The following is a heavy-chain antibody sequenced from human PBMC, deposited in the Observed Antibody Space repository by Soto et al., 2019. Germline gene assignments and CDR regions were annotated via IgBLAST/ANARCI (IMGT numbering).Heavy chain of an antibody. CDR3: ARGCSGGSCAPPYYYYYMDV. V-gene: IGHV3-33*01. CDR1: GFRFSSYG. D-gene: IGHD2-15*01. J-gene: IGHJ6*03. CDR2: ILYDGSNK. Sequence: QVQLVESGGGVVQPGRSLRLSCAASGFRFSSYGMYWVRQAPGKGLEWVAVILYDGSNKYYSESVKGRFTISRDNSKNTLYLQMNSLRAEATAVYYCARGCSGGSCAPPYYYYYMDVWGKWTTVTVSS.